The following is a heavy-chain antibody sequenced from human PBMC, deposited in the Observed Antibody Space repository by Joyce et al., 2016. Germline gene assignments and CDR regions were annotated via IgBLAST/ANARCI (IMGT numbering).Heavy chain of an antibody. CDR1: GGSISSGDYY. J-gene: IGHJ5*01. D-gene: IGHD6-13*01. Sequence: QVQLQESGPGPVKPSQTLSLTCSVSGGSISSGDYYWTWLRQPPGKGLEWIGFIYYSGSTYYNPSLKSRLIISVDTSKNQFSLKLSSVTATDTAVYYCARGSGSSWYDSWGQGTLVTVSS. CDR2: IYYSGST. CDR3: ARGSGSSWYDS. V-gene: IGHV4-30-4*01.